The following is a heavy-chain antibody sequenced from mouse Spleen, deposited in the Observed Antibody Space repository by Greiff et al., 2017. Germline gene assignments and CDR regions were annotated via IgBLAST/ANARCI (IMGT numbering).Heavy chain of an antibody. J-gene: IGHJ1*01. V-gene: IGHV5-16*01. CDR1: GFTFSDYY. CDR3: ARDIGGNYGGWYFDV. CDR2: INYDGSST. Sequence: EVQVVESEGGLVQPGSSMKLSCTASGFTFSDYYMAWVRQVPEKGLEWVANINYDGSSTYYLDSLKSRFIISRDNAKNILYLQMSSLKSEDTATYYCARDIGGNYGGWYFDVWGAGTTVTVSS. D-gene: IGHD2-1*01.